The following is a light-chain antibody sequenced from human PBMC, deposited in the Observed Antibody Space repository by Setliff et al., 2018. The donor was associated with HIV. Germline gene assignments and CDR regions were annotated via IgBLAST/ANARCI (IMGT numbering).Light chain of an antibody. CDR3: CSFTSSSTLII. J-gene: IGLJ2*01. CDR2: DVS. V-gene: IGLV2-14*03. Sequence: SVLTQPASVSGSPGQSITISCTGTSSDVGGYNYVSWYQQHPGKAPKLLIFDVSDRPSGISNRFSGSKSGTTASLTISGLQAEDEADYYCCSFTSSSTLIIFGGGTKVTVL. CDR1: SSDVGGYNY.